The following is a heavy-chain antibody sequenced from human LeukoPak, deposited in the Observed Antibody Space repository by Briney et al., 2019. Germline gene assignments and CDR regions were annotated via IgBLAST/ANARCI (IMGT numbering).Heavy chain of an antibody. V-gene: IGHV3-48*04. CDR3: ARALTLADAFDI. CDR2: ISSSGSTI. Sequence: GGSLRPSCAASGFSFSIYSMNWVRQAPGKGLEWVSYISSSGSTIYYADSVKGRFTISRDNAKNSLYLQMNSLRAEDTAVYYCARALTLADAFDIWGQGTMVTVSS. J-gene: IGHJ3*02. D-gene: IGHD3-9*01. CDR1: GFSFSIYS.